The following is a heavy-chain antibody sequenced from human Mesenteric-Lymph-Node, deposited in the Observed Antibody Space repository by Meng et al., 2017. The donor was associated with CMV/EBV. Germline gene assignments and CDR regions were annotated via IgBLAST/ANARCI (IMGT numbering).Heavy chain of an antibody. CDR2: ITSNGLYI. CDR1: GFTFSTYS. J-gene: IGHJ4*02. V-gene: IGHV3-21*04. Sequence: GGSLRLSCAASGFTFSTYSMNWVRQAPGKGLEWVSSITSNGLYIYDADSVKGRFTISRDNAKKSLYLEMNSLRAEDTAVYYCARDVSISTITAGFWGQGALVTVSS. D-gene: IGHD5-24*01. CDR3: ARDVSISTITAGF.